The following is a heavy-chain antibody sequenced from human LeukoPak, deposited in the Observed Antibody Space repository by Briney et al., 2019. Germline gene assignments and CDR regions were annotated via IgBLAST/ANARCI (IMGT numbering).Heavy chain of an antibody. Sequence: SETVSLTCTVSGGSISRTNYYWGWIRQPPGRGLEWIGSIYYSGSTYYNPSLKSRVTISVDTSKNQFSLKLSSVTAADTAVYYCARVRAVVGTGEYYFDYWGQGTLVTVSS. CDR3: ARVRAVVGTGEYYFDY. V-gene: IGHV4-39*07. CDR1: GGSISRTNYY. CDR2: IYYSGST. D-gene: IGHD6-19*01. J-gene: IGHJ4*02.